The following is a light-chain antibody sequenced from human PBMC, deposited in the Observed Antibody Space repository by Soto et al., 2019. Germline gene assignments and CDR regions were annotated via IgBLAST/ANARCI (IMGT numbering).Light chain of an antibody. Sequence: DFVMTQSPLSLPVTPGEPASISCRSSQSLLHSNGYNYLDWYLQKPGQSPQLLIYLGSNRASEVPDRFSGSGSGTDFTLKISRVEAEDVGVYYCMQPLQSWTFGQGTKVDIK. CDR1: QSLLHSNGYNY. J-gene: IGKJ1*01. CDR2: LGS. V-gene: IGKV2-28*01. CDR3: MQPLQSWT.